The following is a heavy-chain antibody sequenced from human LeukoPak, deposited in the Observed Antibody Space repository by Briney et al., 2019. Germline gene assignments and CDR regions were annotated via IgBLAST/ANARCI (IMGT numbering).Heavy chain of an antibody. CDR2: IKSKTDGGTT. V-gene: IGHV3-15*01. D-gene: IGHD6-13*01. Sequence: PGGSLRPSCAASGFTFSNAWMSWVRQAPGKGLEWVGRIKSKTDGGTTDYAAPVKGRFTISRDDSKNTLYLQMNSLKTEDTAVYYCTTPSIAAAPYYYYGMDVWGQGTTVTVSS. CDR1: GFTFSNAW. CDR3: TTPSIAAAPYYYYGMDV. J-gene: IGHJ6*02.